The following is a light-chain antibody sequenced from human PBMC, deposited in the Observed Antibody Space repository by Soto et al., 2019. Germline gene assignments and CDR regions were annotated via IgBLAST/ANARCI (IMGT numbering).Light chain of an antibody. CDR2: KVS. Sequence: VLTQTPLSSPVTLGQPASISCRSSQSLVHSDGNTYLSWLQQRPGRSPRRLIYKVSNRDFGVPARFSGSGSGTDFALKISRVEAEDVGVYYCMQGTHWPITFGQGTRLEIK. V-gene: IGKV2-30*02. CDR1: QSLVHSDGNTY. CDR3: MQGTHWPIT. J-gene: IGKJ5*01.